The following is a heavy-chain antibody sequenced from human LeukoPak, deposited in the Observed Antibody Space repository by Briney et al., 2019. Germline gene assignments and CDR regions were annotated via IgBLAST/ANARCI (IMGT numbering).Heavy chain of an antibody. Sequence: GGSLRLSCAASGFTFSSYAMSWVRQAPGKGLEWVSTISGSGGSTYYADSVKGRFTISRDNSKNTLYLQMYSLRAEDTAVYYCARDNGGNWGADAFDIWGQGTMVTVSS. D-gene: IGHD4-23*01. CDR2: ISGSGGST. J-gene: IGHJ3*02. CDR3: ARDNGGNWGADAFDI. V-gene: IGHV3-23*01. CDR1: GFTFSSYA.